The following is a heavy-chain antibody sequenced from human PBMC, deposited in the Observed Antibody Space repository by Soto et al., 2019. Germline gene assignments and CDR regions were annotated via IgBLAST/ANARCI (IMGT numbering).Heavy chain of an antibody. Sequence: QVQLQESGPGLVKPSVTLSLTCAVSGDSITSSAWWSCVRQPPGKGLEWIGEIHLGGTTNYNPSLKSRVTISVDKSKTQFSLILNSVTAADAAIYYCARGDNWRLDLWGQGTLVTVSS. D-gene: IGHD1-20*01. CDR1: GDSITSSAW. CDR3: ARGDNWRLDL. J-gene: IGHJ5*02. CDR2: IHLGGTT. V-gene: IGHV4-4*02.